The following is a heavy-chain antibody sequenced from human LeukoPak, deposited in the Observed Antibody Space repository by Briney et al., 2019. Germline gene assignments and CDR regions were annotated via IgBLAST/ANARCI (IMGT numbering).Heavy chain of an antibody. CDR1: GLTFSSYP. CDR3: ARDFLIYSGNWHCADY. D-gene: IGHD1-7*01. V-gene: IGHV3-30*04. J-gene: IGHJ4*02. CDR2: ISNDGSKK. Sequence: PGGSLRLSCVASGLTFSSYPIHWVRQAPGKGLEWVAIISNDGSKKYYADSVRGRFTISRDNLKNILYLQMNSLRVEDTAIYYCARDFLIYSGNWHCADYWGQGTLVTVSS.